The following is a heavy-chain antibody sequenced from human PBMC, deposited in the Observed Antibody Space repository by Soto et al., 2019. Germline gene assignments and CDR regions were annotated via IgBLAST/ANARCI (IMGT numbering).Heavy chain of an antibody. CDR2: ILHTGST. Sequence: QVQLQESGPRLVRPSGTLSLTCGVSGDSFSSSNWWTWVRQSPGKGLEGIGDILHTGSTDYSPSLRSRVTLSIDASKKAFYLNLTSVTATDTAIYYCARSPRRVDGKWYLDYWGQGALVTVSS. J-gene: IGHJ4*02. CDR3: ARSPRRVDGKWYLDY. CDR1: GDSFSSSNW. D-gene: IGHD2-15*01. V-gene: IGHV4-4*02.